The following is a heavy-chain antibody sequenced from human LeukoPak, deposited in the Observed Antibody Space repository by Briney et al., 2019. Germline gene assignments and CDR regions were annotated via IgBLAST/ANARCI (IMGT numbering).Heavy chain of an antibody. Sequence: SETLSLTCTVSGGSISSSSYYWGWIRQPPGKGLEWIGSIYYSGSTYYNPSLKSRVTISVDTSKNQFSLKLSSVTAADTAVYYCARVGTMGNYFDYWGQGTLVTVSS. V-gene: IGHV4-39*01. D-gene: IGHD1-26*01. CDR2: IYYSGST. CDR1: GGSISSSSYY. J-gene: IGHJ4*02. CDR3: ARVGTMGNYFDY.